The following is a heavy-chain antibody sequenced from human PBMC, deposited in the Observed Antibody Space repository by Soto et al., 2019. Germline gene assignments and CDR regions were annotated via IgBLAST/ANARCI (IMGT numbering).Heavy chain of an antibody. CDR1: GASISSGGYY. Sequence: QVQLQESGPGLVKPSQTLSVTCTVSGASISSGGYYWSWIRQHPGKGLEWIGYIYYDARTYYNPFLKSRITISVDTSDNQFSLELTSLTAADTAVYFCARGIPIFDSSGLDFDYWGQGILVTVSS. CDR3: ARGIPIFDSSGLDFDY. V-gene: IGHV4-31*03. CDR2: IYYDART. D-gene: IGHD3-22*01. J-gene: IGHJ4*02.